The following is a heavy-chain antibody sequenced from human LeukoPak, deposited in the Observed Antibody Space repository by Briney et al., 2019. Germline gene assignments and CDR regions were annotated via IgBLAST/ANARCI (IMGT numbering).Heavy chain of an antibody. D-gene: IGHD3-22*01. J-gene: IGHJ4*02. V-gene: IGHV3-53*01. CDR1: GFTASSNY. CDR2: IYSGGST. Sequence: GGSLRLSCAASGFTASSNYMSWVRQAPGKGLEWVSVIYSGGSTYYADSVKGRFTISRDNAKNSLYLQMNSLRAEDTAVYYCARDPSYDSSGYWNYWGQGTLVTVSS. CDR3: ARDPSYDSSGYWNY.